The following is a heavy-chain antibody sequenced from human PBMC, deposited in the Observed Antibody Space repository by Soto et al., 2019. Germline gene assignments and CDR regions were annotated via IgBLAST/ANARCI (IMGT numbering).Heavy chain of an antibody. CDR2: IYYSGST. J-gene: IGHJ5*02. Sequence: SETLSLTCTVSGGSISSYYWSWIRQPPGKGLEWIGYIYYSGSTNYNPSLKSRVTISVDTSKNQFSLKLSSVTAADTAVYYCARADYDILTGYYPPVPNWFDPWGQGTLVTVSS. CDR1: GGSISSYY. V-gene: IGHV4-59*01. D-gene: IGHD3-9*01. CDR3: ARADYDILTGYYPPVPNWFDP.